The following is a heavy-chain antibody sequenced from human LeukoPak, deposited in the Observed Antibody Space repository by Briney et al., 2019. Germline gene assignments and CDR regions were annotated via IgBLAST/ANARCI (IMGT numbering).Heavy chain of an antibody. Sequence: PSETLSLTCAVYGGSFSGYYWNWIRQPPGKGLEWIGEINHVGSTNYNPSLKNRVSISVDTSKNRFSLQLRYVTAADTAVYYCARFSRRNDYGDYGPGIEYWGQGTLVTVSS. CDR3: ARFSRRNDYGDYGPGIEY. V-gene: IGHV4-34*01. J-gene: IGHJ4*02. CDR1: GGSFSGYY. CDR2: INHVGST. D-gene: IGHD4-17*01.